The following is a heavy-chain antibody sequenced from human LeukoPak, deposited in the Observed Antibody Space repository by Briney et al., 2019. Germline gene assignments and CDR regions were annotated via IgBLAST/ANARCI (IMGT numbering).Heavy chain of an antibody. V-gene: IGHV4-59*08. CDR2: IYYSGST. Sequence: SETLSLTCTVSGDSIRSYYWSWIRQPPGKGLEWIGDIYYSGSTNYKPSLKSRITISVDASKKQFSLKLNSVTAADTAVYYCARNPGYYMDVWGQGTTVTVSS. CDR3: ARNPGYYMDV. CDR1: GDSIRSYY. D-gene: IGHD3-22*01. J-gene: IGHJ6*02.